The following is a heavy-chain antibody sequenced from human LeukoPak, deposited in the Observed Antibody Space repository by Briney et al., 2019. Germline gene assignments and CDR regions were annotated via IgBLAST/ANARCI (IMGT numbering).Heavy chain of an antibody. D-gene: IGHD4-17*01. CDR3: ARGATTVTAFY. CDR2: ISYDGSNK. CDR1: GFTFSSYA. J-gene: IGHJ4*02. V-gene: IGHV3-30*04. Sequence: PGRSLRLSCAASGFTFSSYAMHWVRQAPGKGLEWVAVISYDGSNKYYADSVKGRFTISRDNSKNTLYLQMNSLRAEDTAVYYCARGATTVTAFYWGQGTLVTVSS.